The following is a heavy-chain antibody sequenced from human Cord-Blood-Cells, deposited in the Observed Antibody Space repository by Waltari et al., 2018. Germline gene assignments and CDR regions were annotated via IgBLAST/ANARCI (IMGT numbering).Heavy chain of an antibody. J-gene: IGHJ5*02. CDR3: ARDLGGGWFDP. Sequence: QVQLVESGGGVVQPGRSLRLSCAASGFTFSSYGMHWVRQAPGKGLEWVAVIWYDGSNKYYADSVKGLFTISRDNSKNTLYLQRNSLRAEDTAVYYCARDLGGGWFDPWGQGTLVTVSS. CDR2: IWYDGSNK. V-gene: IGHV3-33*01. CDR1: GFTFSSYG. D-gene: IGHD3-16*01.